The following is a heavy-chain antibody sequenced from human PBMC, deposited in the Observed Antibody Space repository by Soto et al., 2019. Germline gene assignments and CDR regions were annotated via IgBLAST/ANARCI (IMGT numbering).Heavy chain of an antibody. V-gene: IGHV1-18*01. D-gene: IGHD3-3*01. Sequence: ASVKVSCKASGYTFTSYGISWVRQAPGQGLEWMGWISAYNGNTNYAQKLQGRVTMTTDTSTSTAYMELRSLRSDDTAVYYCAREIWSCYYFNAFDIWGQGTMVTVSS. J-gene: IGHJ3*02. CDR1: GYTFTSYG. CDR3: AREIWSCYYFNAFDI. CDR2: ISAYNGNT.